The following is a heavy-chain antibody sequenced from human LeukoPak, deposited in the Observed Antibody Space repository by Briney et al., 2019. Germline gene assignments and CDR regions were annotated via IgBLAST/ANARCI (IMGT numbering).Heavy chain of an antibody. CDR2: IKSKTDGGTT. CDR1: GFTFSNAW. CDR3: AKDREIVVVTYSEIGY. D-gene: IGHD3-22*01. J-gene: IGHJ4*02. V-gene: IGHV3-15*01. Sequence: GGSLRLSCAASGFTFSNAWMSWVRQAPGKGLEWVGRIKSKTDGGTTDYAAPVKGRFTISRDNSKNTLYLQMNSLRAEDTAVYYCAKDREIVVVTYSEIGYWGQGTLVTVSS.